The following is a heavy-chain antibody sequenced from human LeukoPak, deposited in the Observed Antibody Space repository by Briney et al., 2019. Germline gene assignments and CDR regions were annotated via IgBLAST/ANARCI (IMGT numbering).Heavy chain of an antibody. J-gene: IGHJ3*02. CDR1: GASIRSGDYY. Sequence: SESLSLTCTVSGASIRSGDYYWSWIRQPPGKGLEWIGYIYDSGSTYYNPSLKSRITISVDTSENRFSLKLSSVTATDTAVYYCARDCSGGSCYGAFDIWGQGTMVTVSS. D-gene: IGHD2-15*01. CDR3: ARDCSGGSCYGAFDI. CDR2: IYDSGST. V-gene: IGHV4-30-4*01.